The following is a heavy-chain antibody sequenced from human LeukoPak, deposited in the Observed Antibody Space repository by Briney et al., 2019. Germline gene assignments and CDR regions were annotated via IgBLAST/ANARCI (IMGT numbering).Heavy chain of an antibody. Sequence: GGSLRLSCASSGFTFSSYAMHWFRQAPGKGLEWVDKIKQDGSEKYYVDSVKGRFTISRDNVKNSLYLQMNSLRAEDTAVYYCARSGPHYYGSGSYRQNYYYYYYMDVWGKGTTVTVSS. V-gene: IGHV3-7*01. CDR1: GFTFSSYA. D-gene: IGHD3-10*01. CDR3: ARSGPHYYGSGSYRQNYYYYYYMDV. CDR2: IKQDGSEK. J-gene: IGHJ6*03.